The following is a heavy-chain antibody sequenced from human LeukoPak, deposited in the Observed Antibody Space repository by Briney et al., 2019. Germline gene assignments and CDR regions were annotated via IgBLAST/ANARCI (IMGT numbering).Heavy chain of an antibody. CDR1: GYTFTSYA. Sequence: GASVKVSCKASGYTFTSYAMNWVRQAPGQGLEWMGIINPSGGSTSYAQKFQGRVTMTRDTSTSTVYMELSSLRSEDTAVYYCARAGEYSSMTLTSFDYWGQGTLVTVSS. CDR3: ARAGEYSSMTLTSFDY. D-gene: IGHD6-6*01. CDR2: INPSGGST. V-gene: IGHV1-46*01. J-gene: IGHJ4*02.